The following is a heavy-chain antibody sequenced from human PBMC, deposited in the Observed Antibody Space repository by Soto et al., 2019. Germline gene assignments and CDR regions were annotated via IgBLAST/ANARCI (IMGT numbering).Heavy chain of an antibody. D-gene: IGHD5-18*01. V-gene: IGHV1-18*01. CDR2: ISAYNGNT. CDR1: GYTFTSYG. J-gene: IGHJ3*02. Sequence: VKVSCKASGYTFTSYGISWVRQAPGQGLEWMGWISAYNGNTNYAQKLQGRVTMTTDTSTSTAYMELRSLRSDDTAVYYCARGGPGYSYGYGAFDIWGQGTMVTVSS. CDR3: ARGGPGYSYGYGAFDI.